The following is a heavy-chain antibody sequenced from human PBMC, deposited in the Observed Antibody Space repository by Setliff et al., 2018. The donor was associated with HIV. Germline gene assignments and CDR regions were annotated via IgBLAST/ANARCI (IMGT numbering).Heavy chain of an antibody. CDR1: GFIFSTNW. V-gene: IGHV3-7*01. J-gene: IGHJ5*02. CDR2: IKQDGSER. D-gene: IGHD6-19*01. Sequence: GESLKISCAASGFIFSTNWMSWVRQAPGKGLEWVANIKQDGSERSYVDSVKGRFTISRDNAKNSVYLQMNSLRVEDTAMYYCTKDHLSGWASDRWGQGTLVTVSS. CDR3: TKDHLSGWASDR.